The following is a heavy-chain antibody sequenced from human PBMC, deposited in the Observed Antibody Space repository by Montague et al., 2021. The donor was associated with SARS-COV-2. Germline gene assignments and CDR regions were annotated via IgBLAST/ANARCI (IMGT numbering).Heavy chain of an antibody. V-gene: IGHV4-4*02. CDR2: VYHTGST. CDR3: ARGVAGEYLYDGKITDCSWFDS. D-gene: IGHD2-21*01. Sequence: SETLSLTCAVSVDSIKSRSWWSWVRQSPGKRLECIADVYHTGSTNSHSSLARRVSLSVDKSNNQCSLKLTSVTAADTAVYFCARGVAGEYLYDGKITDCSWFDSWGQGILVTVSS. CDR1: VDSIKSRSW. J-gene: IGHJ5*01.